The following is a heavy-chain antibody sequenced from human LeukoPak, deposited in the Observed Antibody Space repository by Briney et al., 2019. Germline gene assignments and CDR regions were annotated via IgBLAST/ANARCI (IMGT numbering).Heavy chain of an antibody. Sequence: QPGGSLRLSCAASGFTFSGYWMNWVRQAPGKGLEWVANIKQDGSEKYYVDSVKGRFTISRDNAKNSVYLEMNSFRVEDTDVYYFASSTGMDVWGKGTTVTVSS. J-gene: IGHJ6*04. CDR2: IKQDGSEK. CDR1: GFTFSGYW. V-gene: IGHV3-7*03. D-gene: IGHD1-1*01. CDR3: ASSTGMDV.